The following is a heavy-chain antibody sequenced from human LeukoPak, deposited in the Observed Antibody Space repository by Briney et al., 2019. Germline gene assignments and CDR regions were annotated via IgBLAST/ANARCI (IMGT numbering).Heavy chain of an antibody. CDR2: INPDSGAT. V-gene: IGHV1-2*02. CDR1: GYTFTGYY. D-gene: IGHD5-18*01. J-gene: IGHJ4*02. CDR3: ARELSRLWLGDS. Sequence: ASVKVSCKASGYTFTGYYIHWVRQAPGQGLEWMGWINPDSGATNCAQKFQGRVTMTRDTSISTAYMDLSRLTSDDTAVYYCARELSRLWLGDSWGQGTLVTVSS.